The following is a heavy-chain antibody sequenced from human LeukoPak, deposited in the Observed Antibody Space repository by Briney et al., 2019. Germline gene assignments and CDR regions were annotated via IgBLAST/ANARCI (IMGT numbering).Heavy chain of an antibody. CDR1: GFTFSSYA. CDR2: ISFDGSNK. Sequence: GGSLRLSCAASGFTFSSYAMHWVRQAPGKGLEWVAVISFDGSNKYYADSVKGRFTISRDNSKNTLYLQMNSLRAEDTAVYYCAREAAYYDFWSGYHYANYFDYWGQGTLVTVSS. CDR3: AREAAYYDFWSGYHYANYFDY. V-gene: IGHV3-30*04. D-gene: IGHD3-3*01. J-gene: IGHJ4*02.